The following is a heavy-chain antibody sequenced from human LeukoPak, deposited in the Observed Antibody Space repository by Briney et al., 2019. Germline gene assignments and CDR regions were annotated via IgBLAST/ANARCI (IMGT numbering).Heavy chain of an antibody. D-gene: IGHD2-2*03. CDR1: GVMFPSYW. V-gene: IGHV3-21*01. J-gene: IGHJ5*02. CDR2: ISSSSKYI. Sequence: GGSLRLSCAASGVMFPSYWMTWVRQAPGRGLEWVSSISSSSKYIYYADSVKGRFTISRDDAKNSLSLQMNSLRAEDTAVYYCARDLDIVVVPASWFYPWGQGTLVTVSS. CDR3: ARDLDIVVVPASWFYP.